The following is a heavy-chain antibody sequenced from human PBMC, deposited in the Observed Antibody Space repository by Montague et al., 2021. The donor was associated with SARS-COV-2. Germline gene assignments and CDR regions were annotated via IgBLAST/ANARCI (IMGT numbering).Heavy chain of an antibody. V-gene: IGHV3-53*01. CDR2: IYSGGST. CDR1: GFTVSSNY. Sequence: SLRLSCAASGFTVSSNYMSWVRQAPGKGLEWVSVIYSGGSTYYADSLKGRFTISRDNSKNTLYLQMNSLRAEDTAVYYCARGGHSSSWYYYYGMDVWGQGTTVTVSS. D-gene: IGHD6-13*01. J-gene: IGHJ6*02. CDR3: ARGGHSSSWYYYYGMDV.